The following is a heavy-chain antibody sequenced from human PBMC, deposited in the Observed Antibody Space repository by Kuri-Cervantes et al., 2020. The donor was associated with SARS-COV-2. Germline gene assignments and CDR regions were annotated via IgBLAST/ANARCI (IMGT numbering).Heavy chain of an antibody. CDR2: ISYDGSNK. V-gene: IGHV3-30*01. J-gene: IGHJ6*02. Sequence: GGSLRLSCAASGFSFSSYWMSWVRQAPGKGLEWVAVISYDGSNKYYADSVKGRFTISRDNSKNTLYLQMNSLRAEDTAVYYCARDMGGGMDVWGQGTTVTVSS. CDR3: ARDMGGGMDV. D-gene: IGHD3-16*01. CDR1: GFSFSSYW.